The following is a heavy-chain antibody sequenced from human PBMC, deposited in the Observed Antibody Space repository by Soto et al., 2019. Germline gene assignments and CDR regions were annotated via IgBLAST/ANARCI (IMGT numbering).Heavy chain of an antibody. D-gene: IGHD3-22*01. CDR2: ISYDGSNK. J-gene: IGHJ4*02. V-gene: IGHV3-30*18. Sequence: PGGSLRLSCAASEFTFSSYGMHWVRQAPGKGLEWVAVISYDGSNKYYADSVKGRFTISRDNSKNTLYLQMNSLRAEDTAVYYCAKGVATYYYDSSGPHYWGQGS. CDR1: EFTFSSYG. CDR3: AKGVATYYYDSSGPHY.